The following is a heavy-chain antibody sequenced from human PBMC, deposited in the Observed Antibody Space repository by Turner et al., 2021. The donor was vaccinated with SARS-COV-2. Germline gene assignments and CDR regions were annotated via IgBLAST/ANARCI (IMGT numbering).Heavy chain of an antibody. Sequence: QLHLQASGPRLVTPSAPLSLTCPVSAGSISSSTYYWGWIRQPPGKGLEWIGSIYYSGITYYNPSLKSRVTISVDTSKNQFSLKLSSVTAADTAVYYCARLMDTAMDYYGMDVWGQGTTVTVSS. CDR2: IYYSGIT. J-gene: IGHJ6*02. CDR3: ARLMDTAMDYYGMDV. D-gene: IGHD5-18*01. CDR1: AGSISSSTYY. V-gene: IGHV4-39*01.